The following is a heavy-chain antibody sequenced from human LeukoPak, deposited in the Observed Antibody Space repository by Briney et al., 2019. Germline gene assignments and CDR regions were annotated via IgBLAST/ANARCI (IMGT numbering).Heavy chain of an antibody. Sequence: GGSLRLSCAASGFTFSSYAMSWVRQAPGKGLEWVSAISGSGGSTYYADSVKGRFTISRDNAKNSLFLQMNSLRDEDTAVYYCARGCSGGSCFGDFDYWGQGTLGTVSS. CDR2: ISGSGGST. CDR3: ARGCSGGSCFGDFDY. D-gene: IGHD2-15*01. CDR1: GFTFSSYA. J-gene: IGHJ4*02. V-gene: IGHV3-23*01.